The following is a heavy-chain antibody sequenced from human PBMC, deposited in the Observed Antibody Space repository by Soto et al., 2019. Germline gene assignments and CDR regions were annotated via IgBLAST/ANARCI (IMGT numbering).Heavy chain of an antibody. CDR3: ASHRLVRGVIIPQPYGMDV. Sequence: SETLSLTCAVYGGSFSGYYWSWIRQPPGKGLEWIGEINHSGSTNYNPSLKSRVTISVDTSKNQFSLKLSSVTAADAAVYYCASHRLVRGVIIPQPYGMDVWAQGPTVTVSS. CDR1: GGSFSGYY. CDR2: INHSGST. D-gene: IGHD3-10*01. V-gene: IGHV4-34*01. J-gene: IGHJ6*02.